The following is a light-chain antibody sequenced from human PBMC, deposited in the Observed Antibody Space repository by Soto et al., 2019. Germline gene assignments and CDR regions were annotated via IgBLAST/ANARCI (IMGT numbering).Light chain of an antibody. J-gene: IGKJ2*01. CDR1: QTVYTW. V-gene: IGKV1-5*03. CDR2: EAS. Sequence: IQMTQSPSTLSASIGDRVTITCRASQTVYTWLAWYQQKPGTAPKLLIYEASTLHSGVPSRFSGSGSGTEFTLVISRLQPDDLATYYCQQYSSYSPYTFGQGTKVDIK. CDR3: QQYSSYSPYT.